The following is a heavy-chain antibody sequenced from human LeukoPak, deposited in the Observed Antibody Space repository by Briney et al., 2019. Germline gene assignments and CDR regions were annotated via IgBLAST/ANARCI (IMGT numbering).Heavy chain of an antibody. Sequence: GSLRLSCAASGFTFSTYAMSWVRQAAGKGLEWIGSIYYSGSTYYNPSLKSRVTISVDTSKNQFSLKLSSVTAVDTAVYYCARDGLPREMATTSLQGWGQGTLVTVSS. D-gene: IGHD5-24*01. V-gene: IGHV4-39*07. CDR2: IYYSGST. J-gene: IGHJ4*02. CDR1: GFTFSTYA. CDR3: ARDGLPREMATTSLQG.